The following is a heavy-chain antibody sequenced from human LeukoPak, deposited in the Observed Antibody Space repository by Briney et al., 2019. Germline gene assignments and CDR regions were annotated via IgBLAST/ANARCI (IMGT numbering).Heavy chain of an antibody. Sequence: GGSLRLSCAASGFTFSSYAMSWVRQAPGKGLEWVSYISSSGSAIYYADSVKGRFTISRDNAKNSLYLQMNSLRAEDTAVYYCATVGDYGYYYYGMDVWGQGTTVTVSS. J-gene: IGHJ6*02. D-gene: IGHD4-17*01. V-gene: IGHV3-48*03. CDR1: GFTFSSYA. CDR3: ATVGDYGYYYYGMDV. CDR2: ISSSGSAI.